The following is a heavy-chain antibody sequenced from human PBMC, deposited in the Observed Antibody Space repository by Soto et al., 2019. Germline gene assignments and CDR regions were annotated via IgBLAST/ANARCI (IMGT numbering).Heavy chain of an antibody. CDR3: ARDEIDYYGNWFDP. J-gene: IGHJ5*02. Sequence: ASVKVSCKASGYTFTSYAISWVRQAPGQGLEWMGWINAYNGNTNYAQKLQGRVTMTTDTSTSTAYMELRSLRSDDTAVYYCARDEIDYYGNWFDPWGQGTLVTVSS. V-gene: IGHV1-18*01. CDR1: GYTFTSYA. CDR2: INAYNGNT. D-gene: IGHD3-10*01.